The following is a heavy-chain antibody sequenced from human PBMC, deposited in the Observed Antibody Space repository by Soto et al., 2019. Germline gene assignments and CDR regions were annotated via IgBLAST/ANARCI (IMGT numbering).Heavy chain of an antibody. CDR3: ARSFWAARPGNDY. CDR1: GFIFSSYW. D-gene: IGHD6-6*01. CDR2: IKQDGSEK. V-gene: IGHV3-7*01. Sequence: GGSLRLSCAASGFIFSSYWMSWVRQAPGKGLEWVANIKQDGSEKYYVDSVKGRFTISRDNAKNSLYLQMNSLRAEDTAVYYCARSFWAARPGNDYWRQGTLVTVSS. J-gene: IGHJ4*02.